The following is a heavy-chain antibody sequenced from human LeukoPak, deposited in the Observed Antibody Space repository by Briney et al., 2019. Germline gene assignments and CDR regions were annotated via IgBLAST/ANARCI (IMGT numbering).Heavy chain of an antibody. CDR1: GGTFSSYA. Sequence: SVKVSCKASGGTFSSYAISWVRQAPGQGLEWMGGIIPIFGTANYAQKFQGRVTITADESTSTAYMELSSLRSEDTAVYYCASQNTVNYFDSSGYRVYWGQGTLVTVSS. CDR3: ASQNTVNYFDSSGYRVY. J-gene: IGHJ4*02. CDR2: IIPIFGTA. V-gene: IGHV1-69*13. D-gene: IGHD3-22*01.